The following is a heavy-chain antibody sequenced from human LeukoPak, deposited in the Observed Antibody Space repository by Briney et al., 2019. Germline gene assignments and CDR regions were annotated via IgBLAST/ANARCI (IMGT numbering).Heavy chain of an antibody. V-gene: IGHV3-23*01. Sequence: PGGSLRLSCAASGFTFSSYAMNWVRQAPGEGLEWVSSILLSGSGTYYADSVKGRFTISRDNSKNSLYLQMNSLRAEDTAVYFCVKSVDEYQLLSYFDSWGQGTLVTVSS. CDR3: VKSVDEYQLLSYFDS. CDR1: GFTFSSYA. J-gene: IGHJ4*02. D-gene: IGHD2-2*01. CDR2: ILLSGSGT.